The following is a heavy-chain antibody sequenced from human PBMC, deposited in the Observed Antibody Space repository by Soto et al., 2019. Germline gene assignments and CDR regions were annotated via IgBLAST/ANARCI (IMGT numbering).Heavy chain of an antibody. CDR1: GFTFSSYG. CDR2: ISYDGSNK. CDR3: AKPFSGSYYNGYYYYGMDV. V-gene: IGHV3-30*18. J-gene: IGHJ6*02. D-gene: IGHD3-10*01. Sequence: QVQLVESGGGVVQPGRSLRLSCAASGFTFSSYGMHWVRQAPGKGLEWVAVISYDGSNKYYVDSVKGRFTISRDNSKNTLYLQMNSLRAEDTAVYYCAKPFSGSYYNGYYYYGMDVWGQGTTVTVSS.